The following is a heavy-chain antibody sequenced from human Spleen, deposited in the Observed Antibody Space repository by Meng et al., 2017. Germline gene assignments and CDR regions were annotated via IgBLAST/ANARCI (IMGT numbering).Heavy chain of an antibody. D-gene: IGHD3-22*01. CDR1: GGSISSGGYY. V-gene: IGHV4-30-4*08. CDR3: GGSSGYPIDY. Sequence: QVQRQQSGPGLVEPSQTLSLTCTVSGGSISSGGYYWSWIRQPSGKGLEWIGEINHSGSTNYNPSLKSRVTISVDTSKNQFSLKLSSVTAADTAVYYCGGSSGYPIDYWGQGTLVTVSS. J-gene: IGHJ4*02. CDR2: INHSGST.